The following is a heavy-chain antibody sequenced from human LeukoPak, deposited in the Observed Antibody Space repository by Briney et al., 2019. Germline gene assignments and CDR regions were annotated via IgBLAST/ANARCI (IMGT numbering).Heavy chain of an antibody. CDR2: INHSGST. V-gene: IGHV4-34*01. J-gene: IGHJ5*02. D-gene: IGHD6-13*01. Sequence: PSETLSLTCAVYGGSFSGYYWSWIRQPPGKGLEWIGEINHSGSTNYNPSLKSRVTISVDTSKNQFSLKLSSVTAADTAVYYCARGRIAAAGRSSNWFDPWGQGTLVTVSS. CDR1: GGSFSGYY. CDR3: ARGRIAAAGRSSNWFDP.